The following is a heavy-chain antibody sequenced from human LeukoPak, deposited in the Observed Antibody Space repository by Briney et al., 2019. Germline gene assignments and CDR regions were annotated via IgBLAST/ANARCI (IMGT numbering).Heavy chain of an antibody. J-gene: IGHJ6*03. CDR1: GFSFRDYE. V-gene: IGHV3-48*03. D-gene: IGHD5/OR15-5a*01. Sequence: GGSLRLSCEASGFSFRDYEMNWVRQAPGKGLEWISDINCSCGSIDYADSVKDRFTISRDNAKNSLYLHISSLRAEDTAVYYCARALFRVVSTNYYFHMVVWGKGTTVTISS. CDR3: ARALFRVVSTNYYFHMVV. CDR2: INCSCGSI.